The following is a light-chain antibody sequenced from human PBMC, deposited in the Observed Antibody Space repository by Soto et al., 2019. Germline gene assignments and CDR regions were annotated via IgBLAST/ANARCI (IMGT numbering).Light chain of an antibody. V-gene: IGKV3-11*01. CDR3: QQRSNWLFT. J-gene: IGKJ3*01. CDR1: QSVSNN. CDR2: SAS. Sequence: EIVLTQSPATLSLSPGERATLSCRASQSVSNNLAWYQQKPGQAPRLLIYSASTRATGIPSRFSGSGSGTDFTLTISSLEPEDFAVYYCQQRSNWLFTFGPGTKVDIK.